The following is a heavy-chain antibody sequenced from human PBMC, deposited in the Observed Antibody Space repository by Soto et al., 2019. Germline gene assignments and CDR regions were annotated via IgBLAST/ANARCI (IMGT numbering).Heavy chain of an antibody. CDR1: GYSFTSYW. J-gene: IGHJ5*02. CDR2: IYPGDSDT. CDR3: VRTVLAARNGTFDP. Sequence: GESLKISCMGSGYSFTSYWIGWVRQMPVKGLEWMGIIYPGDSDTRYSPSFQGQVTISADKSISTAYLQWSSLEASDTAMYYCVRTVLAARNGTFDPCGKGNLVTVYS. D-gene: IGHD6-6*01. V-gene: IGHV5-51*01.